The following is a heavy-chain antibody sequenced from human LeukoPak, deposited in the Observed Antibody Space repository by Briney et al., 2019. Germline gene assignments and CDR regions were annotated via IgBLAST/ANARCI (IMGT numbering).Heavy chain of an antibody. CDR1: GGPFSGYY. CDR2: INHSGST. D-gene: IGHD2-2*01. V-gene: IGHV4-34*01. CDR3: AKEGKEDWYQLLPTPFDP. J-gene: IGHJ5*02. Sequence: SETLSLTCAVYGGPFSGYYWSWIRQPPGKGLEWIGEINHSGSTNYNPSLKSRVTISVDTSKNQFSLKLSSVTAADTAVYYCAKEGKEDWYQLLPTPFDPWGQGTLVTVSS.